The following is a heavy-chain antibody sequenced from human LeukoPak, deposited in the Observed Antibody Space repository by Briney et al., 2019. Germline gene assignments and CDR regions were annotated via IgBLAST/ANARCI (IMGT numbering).Heavy chain of an antibody. CDR3: ARSPLRYCSGGSCYVFDP. Sequence: SETLSLTCTVSGGSVSSSSYYWGWIRQPPGKGLEWIGSMYYSGSTYYNPSLKSRVTISLDTSKNQFSLRLSSVTAADTAVYYCARSPLRYCSGGSCYVFDPWGQGTLVTVSS. CDR1: GGSVSSSSYY. D-gene: IGHD2-15*01. J-gene: IGHJ5*02. V-gene: IGHV4-39*07. CDR2: MYYSGST.